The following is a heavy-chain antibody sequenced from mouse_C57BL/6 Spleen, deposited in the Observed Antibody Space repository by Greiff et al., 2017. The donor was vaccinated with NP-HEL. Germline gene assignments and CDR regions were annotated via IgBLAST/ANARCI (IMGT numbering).Heavy chain of an antibody. V-gene: IGHV5-4*01. CDR1: GFTFSSYA. J-gene: IGHJ3*01. CDR2: ISDGGSYT. D-gene: IGHD2-3*01. Sequence: EVKLVESGGGLVKPGGSLKLSCAASGFTFSSYAMSWVRQTPEKRLEWVATISDGGSYTYYPDNVKGRFTIARDNAKNNLYLQMSHLKSEDTAMYYCARDGPDGYSWFAYWGQGTLVTVSA. CDR3: ARDGPDGYSWFAY.